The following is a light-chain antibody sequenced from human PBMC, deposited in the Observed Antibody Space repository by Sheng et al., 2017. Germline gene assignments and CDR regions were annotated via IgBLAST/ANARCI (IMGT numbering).Light chain of an antibody. Sequence: ENVLTQSPGTLSVSPGERATLSCRASQSVSSKLAWYQQRPGQSPRLLMSDTSSRATGVPDRFRGSGSGTDFTLTISSLQSEDFAVYFCQQYDKSFPRTFGEGTKVEIK. V-gene: IGKV3-15*01. CDR1: QSVSSK. J-gene: IGKJ1*01. CDR3: QQYDKSFPRT. CDR2: DTS.